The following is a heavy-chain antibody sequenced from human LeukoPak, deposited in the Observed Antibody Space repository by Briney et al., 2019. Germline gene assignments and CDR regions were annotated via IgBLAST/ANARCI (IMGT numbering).Heavy chain of an antibody. CDR2: IYTSGST. J-gene: IGHJ4*02. CDR3: ARDYGRVGAIDY. D-gene: IGHD1-26*01. CDR1: GGSMSPYH. Sequence: SETLSLTCTVSGGSMSPYHWGWIRQPAGKGLEWIGRIYTSGSTNYNPSLKSRVTMSVDTSKNQFSLKLSSVTAADTAVYYCARDYGRVGAIDYWGQGTLVTVSS. V-gene: IGHV4-4*07.